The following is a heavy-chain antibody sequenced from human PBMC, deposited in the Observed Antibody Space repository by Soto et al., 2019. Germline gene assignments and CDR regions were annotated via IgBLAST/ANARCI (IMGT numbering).Heavy chain of an antibody. J-gene: IGHJ6*03. D-gene: IGHD2-2*01. CDR3: AMRSTEGAYYYMDV. Sequence: QVQLVQSGTEVKKPGASVKVSCKASGFTFTRYYMHWVRQAPGQGLEWMGIINTAGGTTTYAQSFQCRVTMTMDTCTSTGYMELGSLRSMDTAVYYCAMRSTEGAYYYMDVWGRGTTVAVS. V-gene: IGHV1-46*03. CDR1: GFTFTRYY. CDR2: INTAGGTT.